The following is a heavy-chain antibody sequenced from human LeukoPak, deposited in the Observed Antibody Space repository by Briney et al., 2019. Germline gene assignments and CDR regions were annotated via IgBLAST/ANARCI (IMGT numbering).Heavy chain of an antibody. CDR2: INYSGDRT. Sequence: GGSLRLSCAASGFTFTNHAMTWVRQAPGKGLEWVSSINYSGDRTSYADPLKGRFTISRDNSKNTLFLQMDSLRVDDTAIYYCAKDLDHDFWSGPFNYWGQGALVSVSS. CDR1: GFTFTNHA. CDR3: AKDLDHDFWSGPFNY. V-gene: IGHV3-23*01. J-gene: IGHJ4*02. D-gene: IGHD3-3*01.